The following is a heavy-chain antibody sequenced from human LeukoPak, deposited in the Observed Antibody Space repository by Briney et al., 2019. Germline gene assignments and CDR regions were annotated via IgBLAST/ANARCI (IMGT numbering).Heavy chain of an antibody. D-gene: IGHD4-17*01. CDR1: GGSISSYY. CDR3: ARDVLTTVTTGSRRRSNYNWFDP. Sequence: SETLSLTCTVSGGSISSYYWSWIRQPPGKGLEWIGRIYTSGSTNYNPSLKSRVTISVDTSKNQFSLKLSSVTAADTAVYYCARDVLTTVTTGSRRRSNYNWFDPWGQGTLVTVSS. V-gene: IGHV4-4*08. CDR2: IYTSGST. J-gene: IGHJ5*02.